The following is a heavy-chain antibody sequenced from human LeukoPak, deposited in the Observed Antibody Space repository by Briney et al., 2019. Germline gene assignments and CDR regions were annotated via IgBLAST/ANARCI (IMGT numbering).Heavy chain of an antibody. Sequence: GGSLRLSCAASGFTVSSNYMSWVRQAPGKGLEWVSVIYSGGSTYYADSVKGRFTISRDNSKNTLYLQMNSLRAEDTAVYYCARLYCSGGSCYSRSGRWYFDYWGQGTLVTVSS. J-gene: IGHJ4*02. D-gene: IGHD2-15*01. CDR3: ARLYCSGGSCYSRSGRWYFDY. CDR2: IYSGGST. CDR1: GFTVSSNY. V-gene: IGHV3-53*01.